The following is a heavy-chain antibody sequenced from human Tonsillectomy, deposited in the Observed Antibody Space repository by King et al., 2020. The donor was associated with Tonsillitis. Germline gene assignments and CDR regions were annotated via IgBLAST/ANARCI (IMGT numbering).Heavy chain of an antibody. CDR3: GRGFNYLDSSGFDF. Sequence: HVQLVQSGAEVKKPGASVKVSCKASGYTFTQYYVHWVRQAPGQGLEWMGWINPNSGDTKYAQKIQGRVTMTRDTSISTVYMELSRLRSDDTAVYYCGRGFNYLDSSGFDFWGQGTLVTVSS. CDR2: INPNSGDT. CDR1: GYTFTQYY. D-gene: IGHD3-22*01. J-gene: IGHJ4*02. V-gene: IGHV1-2*02.